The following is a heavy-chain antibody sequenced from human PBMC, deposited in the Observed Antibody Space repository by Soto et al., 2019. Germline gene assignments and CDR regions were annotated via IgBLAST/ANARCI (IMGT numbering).Heavy chain of an antibody. CDR2: INPSGGST. CDR1: GYTITNYY. CDR3: ARDGDTAMASGAFDI. Sequence: QVQLVQSGAEVKKPGASVKVSCKASGYTITNYYMHWVRQAPGQGLEWMGIINPSGGSTTYAQKFQGRVTMTRDTSTSTVYMELSSLRSEDTDVYYCARDGDTAMASGAFDIWGQGTMVTVSS. J-gene: IGHJ3*02. V-gene: IGHV1-46*01. D-gene: IGHD5-18*01.